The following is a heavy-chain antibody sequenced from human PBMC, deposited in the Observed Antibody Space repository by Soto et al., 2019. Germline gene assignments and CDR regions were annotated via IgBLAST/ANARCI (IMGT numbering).Heavy chain of an antibody. Sequence: QVQLVQSGAEVKKPGSSVKVSCKASGGTFSSYAISWVRQAPGQGLEWMGGIIPIFGTANYAQKFQGRVTITADKSTSTAYMELRSLRYEETAVYYCARNPDGYRELPGLLGYWGQGTLVTVSS. V-gene: IGHV1-69*06. CDR1: GGTFSSYA. CDR2: IIPIFGTA. J-gene: IGHJ4*02. CDR3: ARNPDGYRELPGLLGY. D-gene: IGHD1-26*01.